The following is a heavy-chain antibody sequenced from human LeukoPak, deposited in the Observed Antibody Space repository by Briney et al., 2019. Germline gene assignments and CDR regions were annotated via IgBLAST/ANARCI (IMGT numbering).Heavy chain of an antibody. CDR1: GFTFSSYG. D-gene: IGHD5-12*01. J-gene: IGHJ4*02. CDR2: IRYDGSNR. Sequence: GGSLRLSCGVSGFTFSSYGMHWVRQAPGKGLEWVAYIRYDGSNRHYAGSVKGRFTISRDSSKNTLYLQMSSLRAEDTAVYYCARGPSGYHNIGGQGTLVTVSS. V-gene: IGHV3-30*02. CDR3: ARGPSGYHNI.